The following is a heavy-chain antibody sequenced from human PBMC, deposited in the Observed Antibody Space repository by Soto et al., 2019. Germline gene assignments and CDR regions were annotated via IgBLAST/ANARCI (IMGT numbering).Heavy chain of an antibody. CDR1: GFTFSSYS. V-gene: IGHV3-21*01. CDR2: ISGSSSYI. J-gene: IGHJ4*02. CDR3: ARAPYYYDSRGYWAY. Sequence: EVQLVESGGGLVKPGGSLRLSCAASGFTFSSYSMNWVCQAPGKGLEWVSSISGSSSYIYYADSVKGRFTISRDNAKNSLYLQMNSLRAEDTAVYYCARAPYYYDSRGYWAYWGQGTLVTVSS. D-gene: IGHD3-22*01.